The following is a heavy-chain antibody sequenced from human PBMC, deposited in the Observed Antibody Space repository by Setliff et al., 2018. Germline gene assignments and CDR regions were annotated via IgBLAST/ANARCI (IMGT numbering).Heavy chain of an antibody. CDR1: GGTFTYYY. J-gene: IGHJ4*02. Sequence: PSETLSLTCAASGGTFTYYYWTWIRQSPAKGLEWIGEITHTGTTGSTKYNPSLKGRVTMSIDTSKNQFSLMVTSVTAADTAVYYCARGRNVASRLLDSWGQGTRVTVSS. V-gene: IGHV4-34*01. CDR3: ARGRNVASRLLDS. D-gene: IGHD6-6*01. CDR2: ITHTGTTGST.